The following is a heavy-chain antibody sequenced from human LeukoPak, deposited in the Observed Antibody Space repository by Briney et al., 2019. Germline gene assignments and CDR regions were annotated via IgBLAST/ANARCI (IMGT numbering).Heavy chain of an antibody. J-gene: IGHJ4*02. D-gene: IGHD3-10*01. CDR2: ITIRSTYI. V-gene: IGHV3-21*01. CDR3: AARDSYGSGSYPIDY. Sequence: GGSLRLSCAASGFTFSSYSMNWVRQAPGKGLEWVSSITIRSTYIYYADSVKGRFTISRDKARNSLSLQMNSLRAEDTAFYYCAARDSYGSGSYPIDYWGQGTLVTASS. CDR1: GFTFSSYS.